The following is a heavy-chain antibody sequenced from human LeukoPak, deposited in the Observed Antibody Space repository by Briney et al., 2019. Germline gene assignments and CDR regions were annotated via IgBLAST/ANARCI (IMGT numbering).Heavy chain of an antibody. Sequence: GGSLRLSCAASGSTFSDFAMTWVRQAPGKGLEWVSAMSGSGDATYYADSVKGRFTISRDNSKNTLYLQMNSLRAEDTAVYYCARGRVVRGVIITPYYFDYWGQGTLVTVSS. CDR2: MSGSGDAT. CDR1: GSTFSDFA. D-gene: IGHD3-10*01. J-gene: IGHJ4*02. CDR3: ARGRVVRGVIITPYYFDY. V-gene: IGHV3-23*01.